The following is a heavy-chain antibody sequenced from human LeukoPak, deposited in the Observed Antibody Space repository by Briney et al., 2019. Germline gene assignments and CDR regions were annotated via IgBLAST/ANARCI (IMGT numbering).Heavy chain of an antibody. D-gene: IGHD1-26*01. CDR2: ISAYNGNT. CDR3: ARDLGGYSGSFWDY. J-gene: IGHJ4*02. CDR1: GYTFTSYG. Sequence: ASVKVSCTASGYTFTSYGISWVRQAPGQGLEWMGWISAYNGNTNYALKLQGRVTMTTDTSTSTAYMELRSLRSDDTAVYYCARDLGGYSGSFWDYWGQGTLVTVSS. V-gene: IGHV1-18*01.